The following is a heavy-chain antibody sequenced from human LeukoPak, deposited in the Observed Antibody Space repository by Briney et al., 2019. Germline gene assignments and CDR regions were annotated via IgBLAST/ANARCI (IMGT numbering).Heavy chain of an antibody. CDR2: ISAYNGNT. Sequence: ASVKVSCKSSGYTFTSYGISWVRQAPGQGLEWMGWISAYNGNTNYAQKLQGRVTMTTDTSTSTAYMEPRSLRSDDTAVYYCATAQGFGGSWYFDYWGQGTLVTVSS. D-gene: IGHD1-26*01. J-gene: IGHJ4*02. V-gene: IGHV1-18*01. CDR3: ATAQGFGGSWYFDY. CDR1: GYTFTSYG.